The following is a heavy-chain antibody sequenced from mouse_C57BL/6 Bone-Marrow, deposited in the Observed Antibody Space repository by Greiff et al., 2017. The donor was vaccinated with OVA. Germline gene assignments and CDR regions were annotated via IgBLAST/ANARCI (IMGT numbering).Heavy chain of an antibody. CDR2: IYPGSGST. J-gene: IGHJ1*03. Sequence: QVQLQQSGAELVKPGASVKMSCKASGYTFTSYWITWVKQRPGQGLEWIGDIYPGSGSTNYNEKFKSKATLTVDTSSSTAYMQLSSLTSEDSAVYYCARERGYDEYFDVWGTGTTVTVSS. V-gene: IGHV1-55*01. CDR1: GYTFTSYW. CDR3: ARERGYDEYFDV. D-gene: IGHD2-2*01.